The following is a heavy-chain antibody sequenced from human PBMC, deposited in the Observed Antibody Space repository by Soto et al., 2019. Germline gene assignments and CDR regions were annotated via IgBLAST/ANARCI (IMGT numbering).Heavy chain of an antibody. D-gene: IGHD3-10*01. J-gene: IGHJ4*02. CDR2: INPNSGGT. Sequence: ASVKVSWKASGYTFTGYYMHWVRQAPGQGLEWMGWINPNSGGTNYAQKFQGRVTMTRDTSISTAYMELSRLRSDDTAVCYCARVRILSGLFRSFDYWGQGTQVTVSS. CDR1: GYTFTGYY. V-gene: IGHV1-2*02. CDR3: ARVRILSGLFRSFDY.